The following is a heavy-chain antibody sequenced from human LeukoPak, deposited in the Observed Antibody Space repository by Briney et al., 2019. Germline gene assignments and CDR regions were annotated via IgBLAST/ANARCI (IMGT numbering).Heavy chain of an antibody. J-gene: IGHJ4*02. D-gene: IGHD2-2*03. CDR2: IDGGGTT. V-gene: IGHV3-23*01. CDR1: GLTFSTST. CDR3: AKDGYCDSTSCQFHF. Sequence: GGALRLSCAASGLTFSTSTFSWVRPAPGKGLEWVSAIDGGGTTYYADSAKGRFAISRDNSKNTLSLHMASLTAEDTAIYFCAKDGYCDSTSCQFHFWGQGTLVTVSS.